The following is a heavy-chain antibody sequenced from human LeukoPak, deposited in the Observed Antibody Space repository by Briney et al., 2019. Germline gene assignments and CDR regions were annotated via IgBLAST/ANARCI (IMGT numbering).Heavy chain of an antibody. V-gene: IGHV4-34*01. D-gene: IGHD1-26*01. Sequence: SETLSLTCAVYGGSFSGYYWSWIRQPPGKGLEWIGEINHSGSTNYNPSLKSRVTISVDTSKNQFSLKLSSVTAADTAVYYCARVGYSGSYFINLSFDYWGQGTLVTVSS. CDR1: GGSFSGYY. CDR2: INHSGST. J-gene: IGHJ4*02. CDR3: ARVGYSGSYFINLSFDY.